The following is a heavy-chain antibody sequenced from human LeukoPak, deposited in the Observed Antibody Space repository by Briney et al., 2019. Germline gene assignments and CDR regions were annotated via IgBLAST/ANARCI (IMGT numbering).Heavy chain of an antibody. J-gene: IGHJ4*02. CDR2: ISTYNGNT. CDR3: ARETGDSSGYYDY. V-gene: IGHV1-18*01. Sequence: ASVKVSCKASGYNFILHGISWVRLAPGQGLEWMGWISTYNGNTKYAQNLQGRVTMTTDTSTSTAYMELSSLRSEDTAVYYCARETGDSSGYYDYWGQGTLVTVSS. CDR1: GYNFILHG. D-gene: IGHD3-22*01.